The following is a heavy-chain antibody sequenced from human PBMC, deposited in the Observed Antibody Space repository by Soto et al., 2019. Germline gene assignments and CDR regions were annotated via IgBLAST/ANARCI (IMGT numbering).Heavy chain of an antibody. V-gene: IGHV1-69*01. CDR2: IIPIFGTA. CDR3: VLGQISMIVVVINRYYYYGMDV. D-gene: IGHD3-22*01. CDR1: GGTFSSYA. Sequence: QVQLVQSGAEVKKPGYSVKVSCKASGGTFSSYAISWVRQAPGQGLEWMGGIIPIFGTANYAQKFQGRVTITADESTSTAYMELSSLRSEDTAMYYCVLGQISMIVVVINRYYYYGMDVWGQVTTVTVSS. J-gene: IGHJ6*02.